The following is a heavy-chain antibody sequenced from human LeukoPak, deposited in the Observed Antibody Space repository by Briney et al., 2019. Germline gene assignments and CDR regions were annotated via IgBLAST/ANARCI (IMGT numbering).Heavy chain of an antibody. Sequence: GSLRLSCAASGFTFSSYSMAWFRQAPGKGLDWVSLINGRGTNTYYADSVRGRFTISRDNSKNTVYLQMNGLRAEDTAVYYCAKESSSCGSGCYSLLDHWGQGTLVTVSS. J-gene: IGHJ4*02. CDR1: GFTFSSYS. CDR2: INGRGTNT. V-gene: IGHV3-23*01. CDR3: AKESSSCGSGCYSLLDH. D-gene: IGHD2-21*02.